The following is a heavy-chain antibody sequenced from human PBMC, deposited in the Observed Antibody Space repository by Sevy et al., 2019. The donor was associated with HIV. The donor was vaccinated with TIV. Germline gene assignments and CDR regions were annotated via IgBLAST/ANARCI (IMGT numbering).Heavy chain of an antibody. Sequence: GGSLRLSCAASGFTFRSFGMHWVRQAPGKGLEWVAFIRYDGSTKYYADSVKGRFTISRDNSKNTLYLQMNSLRGDDTSLYYCAKGLGMVQGALLSEAIWGQGTMVTVSS. CDR1: GFTFRSFG. CDR2: IRYDGSTK. J-gene: IGHJ3*02. CDR3: AKGLGMVQGALLSEAI. D-gene: IGHD3-10*01. V-gene: IGHV3-30*02.